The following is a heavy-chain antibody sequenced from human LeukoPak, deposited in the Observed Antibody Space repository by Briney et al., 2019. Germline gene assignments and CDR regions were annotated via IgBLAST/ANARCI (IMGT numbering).Heavy chain of an antibody. CDR3: ASPRGFSYGYFDN. Sequence: SETLSLTCTVSGGSISSSNAYWGWIRQPPGKGLEWIGSIYYSKNTYYNPSLKSRVTISADTSKNQFSLTLGSVSATDTAVNYCASPRGFSYGYFDNWGQGTLVTVSS. D-gene: IGHD5-18*01. CDR2: IYYSKNT. CDR1: GGSISSSNAY. V-gene: IGHV4-39*01. J-gene: IGHJ4*02.